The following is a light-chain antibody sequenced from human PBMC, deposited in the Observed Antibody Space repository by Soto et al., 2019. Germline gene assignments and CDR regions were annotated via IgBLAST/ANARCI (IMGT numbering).Light chain of an antibody. V-gene: IGKV1-39*01. CDR2: AAS. CDR1: QSISSY. CDR3: QQSDSPPGA. J-gene: IGKJ5*01. Sequence: DIPMTQSPSSLSASVGDRVTITCRASQSISSYLNWYQQKPGKAPKLLIYAASSLQSGVPSRFSGSRSGTDFTLTISSLQPEDFATYYCQQSDSPPGAFGQVTRLEI.